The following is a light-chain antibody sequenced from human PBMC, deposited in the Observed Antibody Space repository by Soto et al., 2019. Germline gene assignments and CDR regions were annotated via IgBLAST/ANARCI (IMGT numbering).Light chain of an antibody. CDR1: SSDVGGYNY. J-gene: IGLJ1*01. V-gene: IGLV2-8*01. CDR3: SSYAGNSNYV. CDR2: EVN. Sequence: QSVLTQPPSASWSPGQSVTISCTGTSSDVGGYNYVSWYQHHPGKAPKLMIYEVNKRPSGVPDRFSGSKSGNTASLTVSGLQAEDEADYYCSSYAGNSNYVFGIGTKVTVL.